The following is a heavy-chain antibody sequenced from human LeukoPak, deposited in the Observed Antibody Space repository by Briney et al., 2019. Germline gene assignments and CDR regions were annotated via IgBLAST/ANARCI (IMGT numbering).Heavy chain of an antibody. CDR2: ISGSSDNI. CDR1: GFSFGSYA. J-gene: IGHJ5*02. D-gene: IGHD3-3*01. V-gene: IGHV3-23*01. Sequence: GGSLRLSCAASGFSFGSYAMSWVRQAPGKGLEWVSSISGSSDNIYYADSVKGRFTISREYSTNTLYLEMNSLRTDDTAVYYCVHYTIYGVVRWFDPWGQGTLVTVSS. CDR3: VHYTIYGVVRWFDP.